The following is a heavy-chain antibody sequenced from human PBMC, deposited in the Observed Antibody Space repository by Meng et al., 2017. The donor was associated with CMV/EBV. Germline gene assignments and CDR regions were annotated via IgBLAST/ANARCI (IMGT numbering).Heavy chain of an antibody. D-gene: IGHD3-16*01. CDR1: GFTVSSYE. V-gene: IGHV3-48*03. CDR2: ISSSGSTI. Sequence: GESLKISCAASGFTVSSYEMNWVRQAPGKGLEWVSYISSSGSTIYYAYSVKGRFTISRDNDKNSLYLQMTSLTAEDTAVYYCARVSMPFTISFGTYYYYGMDVWGQGTTVTVSS. CDR3: ARVSMPFTISFGTYYYYGMDV. J-gene: IGHJ6*02.